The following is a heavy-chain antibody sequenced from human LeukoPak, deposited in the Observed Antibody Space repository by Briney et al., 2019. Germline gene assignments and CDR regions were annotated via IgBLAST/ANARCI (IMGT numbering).Heavy chain of an antibody. D-gene: IGHD5-18*01. V-gene: IGHV3-30*18. CDR1: GFTFSSYG. CDR3: AKWSAMVPYYYYGMDV. J-gene: IGHJ6*02. Sequence: GRSLRLSCAASGFTFSSYGMDWVRQAPGKGLEWVAVISYEGSNKYYADSVKGRFTISRDNSKNTLYLQMNSLRAEDTAVYYCAKWSAMVPYYYYGMDVWGQGTTVTVSS. CDR2: ISYEGSNK.